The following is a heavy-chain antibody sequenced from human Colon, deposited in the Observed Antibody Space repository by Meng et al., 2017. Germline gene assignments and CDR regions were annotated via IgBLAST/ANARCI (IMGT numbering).Heavy chain of an antibody. Sequence: VQRPESGPGLVKPSGTLSLTCPVSGGPFTSGNFWGWVRQTPGKGLEWIGEIYYSGSTYYNPSLKSRVTISVDTSKNQFSLKLSSVTAADTAVYYCARGPTTYFDYWGQGTLVTVSS. V-gene: IGHV4-4*02. CDR3: ARGPTTYFDY. CDR1: GGPFTSGNF. J-gene: IGHJ4*02. D-gene: IGHD4-17*01. CDR2: IYYSGST.